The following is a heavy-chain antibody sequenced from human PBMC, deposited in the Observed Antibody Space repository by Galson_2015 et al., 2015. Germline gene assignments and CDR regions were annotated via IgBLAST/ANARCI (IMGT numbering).Heavy chain of an antibody. Sequence: SLSLSCAASGFTFSSYWMHWVRQAPGKGLVWVSRISSDGSTTSYADSVKGRFTISRDNAKNTLYLQMNSLRAEDTAVYYCARETYYYDSSGYYSPGDLDYWGQGTLVTVSS. V-gene: IGHV3-74*01. CDR3: ARETYYYDSSGYYSPGDLDY. CDR2: ISSDGSTT. D-gene: IGHD3-22*01. J-gene: IGHJ4*02. CDR1: GFTFSSYW.